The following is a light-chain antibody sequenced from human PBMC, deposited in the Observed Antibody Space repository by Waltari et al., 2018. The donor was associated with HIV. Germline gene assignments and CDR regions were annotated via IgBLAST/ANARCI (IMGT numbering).Light chain of an antibody. J-gene: IGKJ3*01. CDR2: DSS. V-gene: IGKV1-33*01. Sequence: DIRMTQSPSSLSASVGDRVTITCQASRDIRNYLNWYQQKPGKAPKLLIYDSSNLETGVPSRFSGSGSGTDFTFTISSLQPEDIATYYCQQYDNLPRVSFGPGTKVNIK. CDR3: QQYDNLPRVS. CDR1: RDIRNY.